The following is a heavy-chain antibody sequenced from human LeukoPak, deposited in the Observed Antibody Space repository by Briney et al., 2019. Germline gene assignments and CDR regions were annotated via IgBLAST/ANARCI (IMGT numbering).Heavy chain of an antibody. J-gene: IGHJ4*02. Sequence: PGRSLRLSCAASGFTFSSYAMHWVRQAPGKGLEWVAVISYDGSNKYYADSVKGRFTISRDNSKNTLYLQMNSLRAEDTAVYYCAGTHYGRWELQDYWGQGTLVTVSS. CDR1: GFTFSSYA. CDR3: AGTHYGRWELQDY. D-gene: IGHD1-26*01. V-gene: IGHV3-30*04. CDR2: ISYDGSNK.